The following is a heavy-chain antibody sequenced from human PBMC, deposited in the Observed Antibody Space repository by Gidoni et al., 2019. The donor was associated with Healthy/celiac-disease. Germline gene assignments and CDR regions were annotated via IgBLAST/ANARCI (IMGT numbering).Heavy chain of an antibody. D-gene: IGHD6-19*01. Sequence: QVQLAESGGGVVQPGRSMRLSCAASGFTFSSYAMHWVRQAPGKGLEWVAVISYDGSNKYYADSVKGRFTISRDNSKNTLYLQMNSLRAEDTAVYYCARDPGYSSGLDYWGQGTLVTVSS. J-gene: IGHJ4*02. V-gene: IGHV3-30*04. CDR2: ISYDGSNK. CDR1: GFTFSSYA. CDR3: ARDPGYSSGLDY.